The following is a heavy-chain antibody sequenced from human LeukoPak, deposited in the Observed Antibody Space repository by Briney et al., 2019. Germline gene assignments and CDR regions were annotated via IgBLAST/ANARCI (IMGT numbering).Heavy chain of an antibody. CDR1: GYTFTSYY. CDR3: ARGPHRRTYDRDNWFDP. J-gene: IGHJ5*02. CDR2: INPDGGST. Sequence: ASVKVSCKASGYTFTSYYIHWVRQAPGQGLEWMGIINPDGGSTSYAPKFQGRVTMTRDMSTTTVYMELSSLRSEDTAVYYCARGPHRRTYDRDNWFDPWGQGTLVTVSS. V-gene: IGHV1-46*01. D-gene: IGHD3-3*01.